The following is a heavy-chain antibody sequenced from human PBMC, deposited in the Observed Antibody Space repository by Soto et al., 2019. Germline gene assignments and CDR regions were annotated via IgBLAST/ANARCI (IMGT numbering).Heavy chain of an antibody. CDR1: GYTFTGYY. CDR2: INPNSGGT. V-gene: IGHV1-2*02. D-gene: IGHD2-2*01. CDR3: ARSLVVPAAIFPKKSYYYGMDV. Sequence: ASVKVSCKASGYTFTGYYMHWVRQAPGQGLEWMGWINPNSGGTNYAQKFQGRVTMTRDTPISTAYMELSRLRSDDTAVYYCARSLVVPAAIFPKKSYYYGMDVWGQGTTVTVSS. J-gene: IGHJ6*02.